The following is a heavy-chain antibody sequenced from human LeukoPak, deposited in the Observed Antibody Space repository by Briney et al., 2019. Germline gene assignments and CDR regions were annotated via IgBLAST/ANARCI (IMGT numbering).Heavy chain of an antibody. CDR1: GFTFSSYA. V-gene: IGHV3-30-3*01. CDR3: ARGGDSSSSSVYYYYMDV. Sequence: GGSLRLSCAASGFTFSSYAMHWVRQAPGKGLEWVAVISYDGSNKYYADSVKGRFTISRDNSKNTLYLQMNSLRAEDTAVYYCARGGDSSSSSVYYYYMDVWGKGTTVTVSS. J-gene: IGHJ6*03. D-gene: IGHD6-6*01. CDR2: ISYDGSNK.